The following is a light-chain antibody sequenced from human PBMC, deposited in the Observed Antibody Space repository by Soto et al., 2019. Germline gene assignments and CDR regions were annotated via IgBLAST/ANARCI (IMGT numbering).Light chain of an antibody. CDR3: QEYDIAPRT. Sequence: DIQMTQSPSSLSASVGDRVTITCRASQDISNYLAWYQQRPGKVPKLLIYAASTLQSGVPSRFSGSGSGTDFGLSISSVQPEDLATYYCQEYDIAPRTFGGGTKVEIK. V-gene: IGKV1-27*01. CDR1: QDISNY. CDR2: AAS. J-gene: IGKJ4*01.